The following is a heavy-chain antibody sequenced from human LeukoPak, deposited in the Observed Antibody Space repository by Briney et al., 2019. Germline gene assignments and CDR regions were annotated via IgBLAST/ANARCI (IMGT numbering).Heavy chain of an antibody. CDR3: AKDKYNFWSGSNYYYMDV. CDR2: ISGGAGST. J-gene: IGHJ6*03. D-gene: IGHD3-3*01. V-gene: IGHV3-23*01. Sequence: GGSLRLSCAASGFTFSTYAMSWVRQAPGKGLECVSVISGGAGSTYYADSVKGRFTISRDNSKNTLYLQMNSLRAEDTAVYYCAKDKYNFWSGSNYYYMDVWGKGTTVTVSS. CDR1: GFTFSTYA.